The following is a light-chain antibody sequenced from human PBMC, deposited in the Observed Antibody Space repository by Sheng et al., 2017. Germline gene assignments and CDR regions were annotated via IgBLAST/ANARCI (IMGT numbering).Light chain of an antibody. V-gene: IGKV3-20*01. CDR2: GAS. J-gene: IGKJ5*01. Sequence: EIVLTQSPGTLSLSPGERATLSCRASQTTSSNYLGWYQQKPGQAPRLLIYGASSRATGIPDRFSGSGSGTDFSLIISRLEPEDSAVYYCQQYGSSPITFGQGTRLEIK. CDR1: QTTSSNY. CDR3: QQYGSSPIT.